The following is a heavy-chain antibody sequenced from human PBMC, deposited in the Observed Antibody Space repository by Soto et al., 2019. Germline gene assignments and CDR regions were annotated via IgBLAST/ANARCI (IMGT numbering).Heavy chain of an antibody. Sequence: GGSLRLSCAASGFTFSSYAMHWVRQAPGKGLEYVSAISSNGGSTYYANSVKGRFTISRDNSKNTLYLQMGSLRTEDMAVYYCARNYGGNSYAFDIWGQGTMVTGSS. V-gene: IGHV3-64*01. CDR3: ARNYGGNSYAFDI. CDR1: GFTFSSYA. CDR2: ISSNGGST. D-gene: IGHD2-21*02. J-gene: IGHJ3*02.